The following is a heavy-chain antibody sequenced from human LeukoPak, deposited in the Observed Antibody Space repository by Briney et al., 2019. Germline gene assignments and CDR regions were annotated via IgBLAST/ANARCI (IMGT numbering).Heavy chain of an antibody. Sequence: PGGSLRLSCAASGFTFSSYAMSWVRQAPGKGLEWVSAISGSGGRTYYADSVKGRFTISRDNSKNTLYLQMNSLRADDTAVYHCAKGRRGGYGPGYFDPWGQGTLVTVSS. CDR3: AKGRRGGYGPGYFDP. J-gene: IGHJ5*02. CDR1: GFTFSSYA. D-gene: IGHD1-26*01. CDR2: ISGSGGRT. V-gene: IGHV3-23*01.